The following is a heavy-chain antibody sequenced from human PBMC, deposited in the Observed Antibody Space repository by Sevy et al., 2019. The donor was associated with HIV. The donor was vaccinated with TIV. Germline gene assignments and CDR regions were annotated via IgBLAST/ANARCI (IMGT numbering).Heavy chain of an antibody. J-gene: IGHJ3*02. CDR1: DASITTNY. CDR3: ARSRAYPRDSDDGFAN. Sequence: SETLSLTCLVSDASITTNYWSWIRQAPGKGLEWIGYFFHSGTTNYNRSLKSRVTISGDTSENEFSLRLTSVTAADTAVYYCARSRAYPRDSDDGFANWGQGTMVTVSS. CDR2: FFHSGTT. D-gene: IGHD2-21*01. V-gene: IGHV4-59*01.